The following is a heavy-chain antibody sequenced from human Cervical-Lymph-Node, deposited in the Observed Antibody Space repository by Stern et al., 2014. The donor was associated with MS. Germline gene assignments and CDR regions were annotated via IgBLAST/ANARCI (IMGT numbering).Heavy chain of an antibody. CDR2: ISYDGSNK. J-gene: IGHJ6*02. CDR1: GFTFSSYG. D-gene: IGHD6-13*01. CDR3: AKDQDSSSWYFYYYYYGMDV. V-gene: IGHV3-30*18. Sequence: VQLVESGGGVVQPGRSLRLSCAASGFTFSSYGMHWVRQAPGKGLEWVAVISYDGSNKYYADSVKGRFTISRDNSKNTLYLQMNSLRAEDTAVYYCAKDQDSSSWYFYYYYYGMDVWGQGTTVTVSS.